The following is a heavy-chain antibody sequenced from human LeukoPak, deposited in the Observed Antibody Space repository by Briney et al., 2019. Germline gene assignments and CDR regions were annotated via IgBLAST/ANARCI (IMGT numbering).Heavy chain of an antibody. Sequence: GGSLRLSCAASGFTFDDYAMHWVRQAPGKGLEWVSGISWNSGSIGYADSVKGRFTISRDNAKNSLYLQMNSLRAEDTALYYCAKAATRYSGYAFLDYWGRGTLVTVSS. J-gene: IGHJ4*02. CDR3: AKAATRYSGYAFLDY. V-gene: IGHV3-9*01. CDR1: GFTFDDYA. CDR2: ISWNSGSI. D-gene: IGHD5-12*01.